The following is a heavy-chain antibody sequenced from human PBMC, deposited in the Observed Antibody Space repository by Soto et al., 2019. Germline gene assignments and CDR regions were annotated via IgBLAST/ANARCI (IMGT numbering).Heavy chain of an antibody. CDR2: ISHSGST. CDR3: ARGAAMVDY. D-gene: IGHD5-18*01. V-gene: IGHV4-30-2*01. J-gene: IGHJ4*02. CDR1: GGSISSGGYS. Sequence: QLQLQESGSGLVKPSQTLSLTCAVSGGSISSGGYSWSWIRQPPGKGLECIGYISHSGSTYYNPSXRRRVPIALDRSKNQSSLKLRSVTAAVTAVYYCARGAAMVDYWGQGTLVTVSS.